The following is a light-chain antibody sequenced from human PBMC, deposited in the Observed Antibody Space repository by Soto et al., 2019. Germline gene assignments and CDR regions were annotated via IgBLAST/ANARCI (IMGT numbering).Light chain of an antibody. Sequence: EILLTQSPCTLSLSAGERATLSCRASQSVSSTFLAWYQQKPGQAPRLLIYGVSKRATGIPDRFSGSGSGTDFTLTISRLEHDDFAVYYCQQYGSSPPVTFGQGTRLEIK. V-gene: IGKV3-20*01. CDR2: GVS. CDR1: QSVSSTF. J-gene: IGKJ5*01. CDR3: QQYGSSPPVT.